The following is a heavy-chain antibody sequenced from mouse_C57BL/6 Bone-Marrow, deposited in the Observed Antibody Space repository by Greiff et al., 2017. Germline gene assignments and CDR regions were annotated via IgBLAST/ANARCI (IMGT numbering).Heavy chain of an antibody. CDR2: ISNGGGSS. V-gene: IGHV5-12*01. CDR1: GFTFSDYY. CDR3: ARGPY. Sequence: EVQLVESGGGLVQPGGSLKLSCAASGFTFSDYYMYWVRQTPEQRLEWVAYISNGGGSSYYPDTVKGRFTISRDNAKTTLYLQMGRLKSEDTAMYYCARGPYWGQGTLVTVSA. J-gene: IGHJ3*01.